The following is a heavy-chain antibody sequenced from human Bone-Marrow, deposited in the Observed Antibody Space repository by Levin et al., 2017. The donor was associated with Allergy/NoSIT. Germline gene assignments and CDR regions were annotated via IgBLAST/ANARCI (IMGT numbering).Heavy chain of an antibody. D-gene: IGHD3-3*01. CDR1: GFTFSSYG. J-gene: IGHJ4*02. CDR3: AKGLRFLEWLVSADFDY. CDR2: ISYDGSNK. V-gene: IGHV3-30*18. Sequence: GESLKISCAASGFTFSSYGMHWVRQAPGKGLEWVAVISYDGSNKYYADSVKGRFTISRDNSKNTLYLQMNSLRAEDTAVYYCAKGLRFLEWLVSADFDYWGQGTLVTVSS.